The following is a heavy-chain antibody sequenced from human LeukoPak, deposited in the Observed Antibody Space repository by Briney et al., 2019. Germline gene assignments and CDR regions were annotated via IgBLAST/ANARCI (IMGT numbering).Heavy chain of an antibody. J-gene: IGHJ4*02. D-gene: IGHD5-12*01. CDR2: ISSSGSAI. CDR1: GFTFSTYE. V-gene: IGHV3-48*03. Sequence: GGSLRLSCAASGFTFSTYELNWVRQAPGKGLEWVSYISSSGSAIYYADSVKGRFIISRDNAKNSLYLQMNSLRAEDTAVYYCARAATDIVATRGINYFDYWGQGTLVTVSS. CDR3: ARAATDIVATRGINYFDY.